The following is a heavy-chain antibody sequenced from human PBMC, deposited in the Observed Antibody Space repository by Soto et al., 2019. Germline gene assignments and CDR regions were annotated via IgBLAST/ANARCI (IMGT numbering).Heavy chain of an antibody. V-gene: IGHV4-31*03. CDR2: IYYSGST. CDR3: ARHSAGWQWFDY. CDR1: GGSISSGGYY. D-gene: IGHD1-26*01. Sequence: QVQLQESGPGLVKPSQTLSLTCSVSGGSISSGGYYWSWIRQHPEKGLEWIGYIYYSGSTNYNPSLKSRVIISVDTSSNRFSLDLRSVTAADTAIYYCARHSAGWQWFDYWGQGTLVTVSS. J-gene: IGHJ5*01.